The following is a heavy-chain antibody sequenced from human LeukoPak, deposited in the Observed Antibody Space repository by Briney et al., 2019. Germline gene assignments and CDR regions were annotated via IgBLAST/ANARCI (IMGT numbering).Heavy chain of an antibody. V-gene: IGHV3-9*01. CDR1: GFTFDDYA. D-gene: IGHD6-13*01. Sequence: GRSLRLSCAVSGFTFDDYAMHWVRQAPGKGLEWVSGISWNSGSIGYADSVKGRFTISRDNAKNSLYLQMNSLRAEDTALYYCAKAKSGYSSSWYAFDIWGQGTMVTVSS. J-gene: IGHJ3*02. CDR3: AKAKSGYSSSWYAFDI. CDR2: ISWNSGSI.